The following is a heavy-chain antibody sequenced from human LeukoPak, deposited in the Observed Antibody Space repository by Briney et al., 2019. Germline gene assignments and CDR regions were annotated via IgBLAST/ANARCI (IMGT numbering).Heavy chain of an antibody. Sequence: ASVKVSCKASGYTFTSYGISWVRQAPGQGLEWMGWLNPNSGGTNSAQKFQDRVTMTRDTSISTAYMELSSLKSDDTAVYYCARPLTTSGWYFDLWGRGTLVTVSS. D-gene: IGHD1-14*01. CDR1: GYTFTSYG. CDR3: ARPLTTSGWYFDL. J-gene: IGHJ2*01. CDR2: LNPNSGGT. V-gene: IGHV1-2*02.